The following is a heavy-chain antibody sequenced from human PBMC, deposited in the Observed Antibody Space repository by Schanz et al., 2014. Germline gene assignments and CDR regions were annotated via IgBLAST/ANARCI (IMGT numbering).Heavy chain of an antibody. CDR3: ASSGAGYSSSWDFDY. CDR2: IVPIAGIT. V-gene: IGHV1-69*02. CDR1: GGTFSSDT. Sequence: QVHLVQSGAEVKKPGSSVKVSCKASGGTFSSDTFSWVRQAPGQGLEWMGRIVPIAGITNYAQRFQGRVTMTADTSTSTAYMDVSSLRSEDTAVYYCASSGAGYSSSWDFDYWGQGTLVTVSS. J-gene: IGHJ4*02. D-gene: IGHD6-13*01.